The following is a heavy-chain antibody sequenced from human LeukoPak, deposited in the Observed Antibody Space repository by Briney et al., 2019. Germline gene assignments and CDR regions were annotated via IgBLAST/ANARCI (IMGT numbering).Heavy chain of an antibody. J-gene: IGHJ4*02. CDR3: ARGYSTSWTYYFDY. CDR2: ILYSGNT. CDR1: NGAITGYY. D-gene: IGHD2-2*01. Sequence: SETLSLTCTVSNGAITGYYWCWIWQPPGKGLEWIGHILYSGNTNYNPSLQSRVTISVDTSKNRFSLKLSSVTAAETAGYYCARGYSTSWTYYFDYWGQGALVTVSS. V-gene: IGHV4-59*12.